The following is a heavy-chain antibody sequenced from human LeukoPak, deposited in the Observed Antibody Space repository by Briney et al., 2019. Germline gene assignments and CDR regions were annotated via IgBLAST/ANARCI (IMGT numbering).Heavy chain of an antibody. CDR3: AKTRPRYFDY. Sequence: GGSLRLSCAASGFTFSSYGMHWVRQAPGKGLEWVAVISYDGSNKYYADSVKGRFTISRDNSKNTLYLQMNSLRAEDTAVYYCAKTRPRYFDYWGQGTLVTVSS. CDR2: ISYDGSNK. J-gene: IGHJ4*02. V-gene: IGHV3-30*18. CDR1: GFTFSSYG.